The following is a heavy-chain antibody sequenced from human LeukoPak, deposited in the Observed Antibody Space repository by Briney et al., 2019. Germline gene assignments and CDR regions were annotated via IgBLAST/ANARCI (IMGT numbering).Heavy chain of an antibody. CDR1: GLAFSAYK. CDR2: ISTDGYTT. D-gene: IGHD2-2*01. V-gene: IGHV3-74*01. CDR3: ARGHRYCSSTSCYAGSVETLYGMDV. J-gene: IGHJ6*02. Sequence: GGSLRLSCAASGLAFSAYKMHWVRQAPRKGLVWVSRISTDGYTTDYADFVQGRFTASRDNTKNTWSLEMNSLRAEDTAVYYCARGHRYCSSTSCYAGSVETLYGMDVWGQGTTVTVSS.